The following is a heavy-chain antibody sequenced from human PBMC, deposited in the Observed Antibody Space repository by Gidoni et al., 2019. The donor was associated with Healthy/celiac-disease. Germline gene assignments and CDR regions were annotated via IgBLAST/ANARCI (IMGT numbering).Heavy chain of an antibody. CDR1: GGSISSYY. J-gene: IGHJ6*03. CDR3: ARVTLVRGVYYYMDV. D-gene: IGHD3-10*01. V-gene: IGHV4-59*01. CDR2: IYYSGST. Sequence: QVQPQESGPGLVKPSETLSLTCTVSGGSISSYYWSWIRQPPGKGLEWIGYIYYSGSTNYNPSLKSLVTISVDTSKTQFSLKLSSVTAADTAVYYCARVTLVRGVYYYMDVWGKGTTVTVSS.